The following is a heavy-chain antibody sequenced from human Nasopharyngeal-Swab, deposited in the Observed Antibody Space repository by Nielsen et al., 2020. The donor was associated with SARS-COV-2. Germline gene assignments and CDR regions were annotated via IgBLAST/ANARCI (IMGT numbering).Heavy chain of an antibody. J-gene: IGHJ3*02. Sequence: SETLSLTCTVSGASINSSDYYWSWIRQPPGKGLEWIGYIYYSGSTYYDPSLKSRVTISMDTSKNPFSLNMTSVSAADTAVYYCARDTNYGGESLSGTFDIWGQGTMVTVFS. CDR2: IYYSGST. D-gene: IGHD4-23*01. V-gene: IGHV4-30-4*01. CDR1: GASINSSDYY. CDR3: ARDTNYGGESLSGTFDI.